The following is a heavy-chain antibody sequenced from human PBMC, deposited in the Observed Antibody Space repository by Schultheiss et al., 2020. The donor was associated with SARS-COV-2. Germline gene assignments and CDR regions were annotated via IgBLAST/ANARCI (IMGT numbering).Heavy chain of an antibody. D-gene: IGHD5-12*01. CDR3: TVADIVATIRSDY. CDR1: GFTFAGYA. CDR2: INNSGAST. V-gene: IGHV3-23*01. J-gene: IGHJ4*02. Sequence: GGSLRLSCAPSGFTFAGYALRWVRQAPGKGLEWVSGINNSGASTYYADSVKGRFTISRDNSKNTLYLQMNSLRVEDTAVYYCTVADIVATIRSDYWGQGTLVTVSS.